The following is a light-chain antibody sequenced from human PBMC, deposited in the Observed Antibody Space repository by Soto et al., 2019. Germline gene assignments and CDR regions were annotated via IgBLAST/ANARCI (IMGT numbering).Light chain of an antibody. CDR1: QSVSSNY. V-gene: IGKV3-20*01. CDR2: AAS. J-gene: IGKJ2*01. Sequence: EIVLTQSPGTLSLSPGERVSLSCRASQSVSSNYLAWYQQKLGQAPRLLIYAASSRATGVPDRFSGSGSGTGFTLTITGLQPEDFAVYSCQQYGSSPPTFGRGTKLEIK. CDR3: QQYGSSPPT.